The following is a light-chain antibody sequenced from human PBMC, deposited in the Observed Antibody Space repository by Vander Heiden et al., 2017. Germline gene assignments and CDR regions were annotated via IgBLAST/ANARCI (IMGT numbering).Light chain of an antibody. J-gene: IGKJ3*01. V-gene: IGKV3-11*01. CDR3: QHHSNWVFS. Sequence: EIVLTQSPATLSLSPGERATLSCRASQSVSNYLAWDQQKPGQPPRLLIYDTSNRDTGIQDRFSGSGSGTDFTLTSSSLDTEDFEVYYTQHHSNWVFSVGPVTQVDIK. CDR2: DTS. CDR1: QSVSNY.